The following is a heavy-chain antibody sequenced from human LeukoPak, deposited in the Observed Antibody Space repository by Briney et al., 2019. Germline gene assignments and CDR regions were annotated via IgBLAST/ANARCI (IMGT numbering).Heavy chain of an antibody. CDR2: IFYSGST. CDR3: ARGYCSETTCYKDMATILPDY. J-gene: IGHJ4*02. Sequence: SETLSLTCSVSGGSITGYYWSWIRQPPGKGLEWIGYIFYSGSTNCNPSLKSRVTISVDTSKNQFSLKLTSVTAADTAVYYCARGYCSETTCYKDMATILPDYWGRGTLVTVSS. D-gene: IGHD2-2*02. V-gene: IGHV4-59*01. CDR1: GGSITGYY.